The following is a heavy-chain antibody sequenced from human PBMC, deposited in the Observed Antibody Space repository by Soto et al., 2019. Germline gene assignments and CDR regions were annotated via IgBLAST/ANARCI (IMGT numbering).Heavy chain of an antibody. CDR2: IYYSGST. CDR3: ARGQARPYAFDI. Sequence: SETLSLTCTVSGGSISSYYWSWIRQPPGKGLEWIGYIYYSGSTNYNPSLKSRVTISVDTSKNQFSLKLSSVTAADTAVYYCARGQARPYAFDIWGQGTMVTVSS. J-gene: IGHJ3*02. CDR1: GGSISSYY. V-gene: IGHV4-59*08. D-gene: IGHD6-6*01.